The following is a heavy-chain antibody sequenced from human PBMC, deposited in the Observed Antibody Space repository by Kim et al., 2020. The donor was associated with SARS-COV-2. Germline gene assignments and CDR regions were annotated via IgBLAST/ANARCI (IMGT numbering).Heavy chain of an antibody. V-gene: IGHV3-48*02. D-gene: IGHD6-6*01. J-gene: IGHJ4*02. CDR1: GFTFSSYS. CDR3: ARDRAEQRTARPKGGSDY. Sequence: GGSLRLSCAASGFTFSSYSMNWVRQAPGKGLEWVSYISSSSSTIYYADSVKGRFTISRDNAKNSLYLQMNSLRDEDTAVYYCARDRAEQRTARPKGGSDYWGQGTLVTVSS. CDR2: ISSSSSTI.